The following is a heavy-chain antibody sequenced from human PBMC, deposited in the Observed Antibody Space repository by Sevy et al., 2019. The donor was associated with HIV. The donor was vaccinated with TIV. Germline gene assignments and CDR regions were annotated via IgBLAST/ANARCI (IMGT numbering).Heavy chain of an antibody. CDR3: ARDPKSLYSGSLDY. J-gene: IGHJ4*02. CDR1: GFTFSSYA. Sequence: GGSLRLSCAAPGFTFSSYAMHWVRQAPGKGLEWVAVISYDGSNKYYADSVKGRFTISRDNSKNTLYLQMNSLRAEDTAVYYCARDPKSLYSGSLDYWGQGTLVTVSS. D-gene: IGHD1-26*01. CDR2: ISYDGSNK. V-gene: IGHV3-30-3*01.